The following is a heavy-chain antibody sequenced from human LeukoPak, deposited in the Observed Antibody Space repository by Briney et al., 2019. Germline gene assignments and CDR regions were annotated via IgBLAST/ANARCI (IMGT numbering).Heavy chain of an antibody. J-gene: IGHJ5*02. CDR1: GFTFSSYA. Sequence: GGSLRLSCAASGFTFSSYAMHWVRQAPGKGLEWVAVISYGGSNKYYADSVKGRFTISRDNSKNTLYLQMNSLRAEDTAVYYCARSKGYYDSSAYSEDNWFDPWGQGTLVTVSS. D-gene: IGHD3-22*01. CDR3: ARSKGYYDSSAYSEDNWFDP. CDR2: ISYGGSNK. V-gene: IGHV3-30*04.